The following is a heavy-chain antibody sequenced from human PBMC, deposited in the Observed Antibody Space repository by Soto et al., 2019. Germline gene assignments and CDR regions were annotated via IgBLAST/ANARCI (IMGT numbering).Heavy chain of an antibody. CDR2: INHSGNT. V-gene: IGHV4-34*01. Sequence: TSETLSLTCAVYGASLSDNYCNWLRQPPGKGLEWIGDINHSGNTNYNPSLRSRVTISIDTSKNQLSLNLRSVTAADTAVYYCARVLRGVISTDLYGMDVWGQGTTVPVSS. CDR3: ARVLRGVISTDLYGMDV. J-gene: IGHJ6*02. CDR1: GASLSDNY. D-gene: IGHD3-10*01.